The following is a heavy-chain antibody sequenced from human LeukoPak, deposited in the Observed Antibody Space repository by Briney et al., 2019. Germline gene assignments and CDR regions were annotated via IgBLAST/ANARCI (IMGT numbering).Heavy chain of an antibody. CDR3: ARDGRYYYAFDI. CDR1: GGSISSGGYS. CDR2: IYYSGST. V-gene: IGHV4-30-4*07. D-gene: IGHD1-26*01. Sequence: SETLSLTCAVSGGSISSGGYSWSWIRQPPGKGLEWIGYIYYSGSTYYNPSLKSRATMSVDTSKNQFSLKLSSVTAADTAVYYCARDGRYYYAFDIWGQGTMVTVSS. J-gene: IGHJ3*02.